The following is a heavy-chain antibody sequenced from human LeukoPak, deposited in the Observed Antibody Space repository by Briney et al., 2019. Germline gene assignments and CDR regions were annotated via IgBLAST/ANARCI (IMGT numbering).Heavy chain of an antibody. CDR2: INPNSGGT. V-gene: IGHV1-2*06. Sequence: ASVKVSCKASGYTFTGYYMHWVRRAPGQGLEWMGRINPNSGGTNYAQKFQGRVTMTRDTSISTAYMELSRLRSDDTAVYYCARVATYYYDSSGYRNNWFDPWGQGTLVTVSS. D-gene: IGHD3-22*01. CDR3: ARVATYYYDSSGYRNNWFDP. CDR1: GYTFTGYY. J-gene: IGHJ5*02.